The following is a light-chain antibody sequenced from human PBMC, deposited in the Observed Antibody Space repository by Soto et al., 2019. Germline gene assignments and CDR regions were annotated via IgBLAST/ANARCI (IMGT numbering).Light chain of an antibody. Sequence: EIVLTQSPGTLSLSPGERATLSCRASQSVGSSYLAWYQQKPGQAPRLLIYGASSRATGIPDRFSGSGSGTDFTLTISRLEPEDFAVYYCQLTELTFGGGTKVEIK. CDR3: QLTELT. CDR2: GAS. J-gene: IGKJ4*01. CDR1: QSVGSSY. V-gene: IGKV3-20*01.